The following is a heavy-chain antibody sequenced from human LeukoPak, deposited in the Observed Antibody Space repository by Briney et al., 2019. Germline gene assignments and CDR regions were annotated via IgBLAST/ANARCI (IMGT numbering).Heavy chain of an antibody. CDR2: IRYDGSNK. J-gene: IGHJ4*02. D-gene: IGHD4-11*01. CDR1: GFTFSSYG. V-gene: IGHV3-30*02. CDR3: AKDRGAYWTSASNYYFDY. Sequence: QPGGSLRLSCAASGFTFSSYGMHWVRQAPGKWLEWVAFIRYDGSNKYYADSVKGRFTISRDNSKNTLYLQMNSLRAEDTAVYYCAKDRGAYWTSASNYYFDYWGQGTLVTVSS.